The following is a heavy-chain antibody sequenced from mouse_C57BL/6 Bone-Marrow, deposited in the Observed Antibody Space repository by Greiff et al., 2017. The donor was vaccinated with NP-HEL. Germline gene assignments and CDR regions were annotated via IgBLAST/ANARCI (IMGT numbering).Heavy chain of an antibody. J-gene: IGHJ4*01. V-gene: IGHV1-82*01. Sequence: VKLMESGPELVKPGASVKISCKASGYAFSSSWMNWVKQRPGKGLEWIGRIYPGDGDTNYNGKFKGKATLTADKYSSTAYMQLSSLTSEDSAVYFCAREGGSSGYDAMDYWGQGTSVTVSS. CDR2: IYPGDGDT. CDR1: GYAFSSSW. D-gene: IGHD3-2*02. CDR3: AREGGSSGYDAMDY.